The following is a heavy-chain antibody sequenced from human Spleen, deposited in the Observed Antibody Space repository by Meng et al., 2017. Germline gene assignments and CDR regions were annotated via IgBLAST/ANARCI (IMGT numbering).Heavy chain of an antibody. CDR1: GYTFTSYG. D-gene: IGHD3-9*01. Sequence: ASVKVSCKASGYTFTSYGISWVRQAPGQGLEWMGWISGYNGNTNYAQKLQGRVTMTTDTSTSTAYMELRSLRSDDTAVYYCARKYYDILTGYYLSNWYFDLWGRGTLVTVSS. J-gene: IGHJ2*01. CDR2: ISGYNGNT. CDR3: ARKYYDILTGYYLSNWYFDL. V-gene: IGHV1-18*01.